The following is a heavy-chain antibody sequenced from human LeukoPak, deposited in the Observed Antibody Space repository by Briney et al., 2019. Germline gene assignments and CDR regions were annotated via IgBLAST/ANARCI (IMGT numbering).Heavy chain of an antibody. V-gene: IGHV3-53*01. Sequence: GGSLRLSCAASGFTVSNNYMNWVRQAPGKGLEWVSLIYSGGSTYYADSVKGRFTISRDNSKNTLYLQMNSLRAEDTAVYYCARVKRRAAADHFDWWGQGTLVTVSS. D-gene: IGHD6-13*01. CDR1: GFTVSNNY. J-gene: IGHJ4*02. CDR3: ARVKRRAAADHFDW. CDR2: IYSGGST.